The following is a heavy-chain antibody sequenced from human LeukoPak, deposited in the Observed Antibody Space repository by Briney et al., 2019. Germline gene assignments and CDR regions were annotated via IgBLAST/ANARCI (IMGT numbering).Heavy chain of an antibody. CDR1: GFTFTISA. V-gene: IGHV1-58*01. D-gene: IGHD6-6*01. Sequence: VASVKGSCKASGFTFTISAVQSVRQARGQRLEWIGWIVVGSGTPNFAQKFQERVTITRDMSTSTAYMELSSLRSEDTAVYYCAALGGSSSSNWFDPWGQGTLVTVSS. CDR2: IVVGSGTP. CDR3: AALGGSSSSNWFDP. J-gene: IGHJ5*02.